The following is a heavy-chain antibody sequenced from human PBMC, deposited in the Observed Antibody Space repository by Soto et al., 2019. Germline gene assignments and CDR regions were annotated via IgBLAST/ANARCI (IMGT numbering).Heavy chain of an antibody. CDR1: GGCISSYY. Sequence: PSETLSLTCTVSGGCISSYYWSWIRQPPGKGLEWIGYIYYSGSTSYNPSLKRRVTLSADSSRDQFSLRLNSVTAADTAVYYCARTVLGPDLLADSFVDYYYYMDVWGQGTTVTVSS. CDR2: IYYSGST. D-gene: IGHD3-9*01. J-gene: IGHJ6*03. CDR3: ARTVLGPDLLADSFVDYYYYMDV. V-gene: IGHV4-59*08.